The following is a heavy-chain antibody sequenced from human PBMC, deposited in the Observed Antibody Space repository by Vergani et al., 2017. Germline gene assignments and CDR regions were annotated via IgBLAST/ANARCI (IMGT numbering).Heavy chain of an antibody. V-gene: IGHV4-34*02. D-gene: IGHD3-10*01. J-gene: IGHJ4*02. Sequence: QVHLQQRGAGVLKPSETRSLTCGVIGGSLSGYFWSWIRQSPGRGLEWIGEITAIGSAKYSPSATSRVTISVDTSRGEFTLTVTSVTAADTGLYFCASRRPRLNLGSKANAGTFDSWGQRTLVTVSS. CDR1: GGSLSGYF. CDR2: ITAIGSA. CDR3: ASRRPRLNLGSKANAGTFDS.